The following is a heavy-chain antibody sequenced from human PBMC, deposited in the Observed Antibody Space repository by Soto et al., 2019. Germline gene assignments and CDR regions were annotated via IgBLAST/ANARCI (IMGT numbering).Heavy chain of an antibody. D-gene: IGHD3-9*01. CDR3: ARLYYDILTGYPNWFDP. CDR1: GGSISSSSYY. Sequence: SSETLSLTCTVSGGSISSSSYYWGWIRQPPGKGLEWIGSIYYSGSTYYNPSLKSRVTISVDTSKNQFSLKLSSVTAADTAVYYCARLYYDILTGYPNWFDPWGQGTLVTVSS. J-gene: IGHJ5*02. CDR2: IYYSGST. V-gene: IGHV4-39*01.